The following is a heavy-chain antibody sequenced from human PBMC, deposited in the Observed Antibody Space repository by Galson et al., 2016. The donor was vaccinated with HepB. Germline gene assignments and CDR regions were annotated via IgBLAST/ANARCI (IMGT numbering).Heavy chain of an antibody. V-gene: IGHV4-34*01. Sequence: ETLSLTCAAYGGSFSAYCWNWIRQSPGKGLEWIGEVNHGGSTNYNPSLKSRVTISVDTSKNQFSLKLSSVTAADTAVYYCARGPIVGATKYYAMDVWGQGTTVTVSS. J-gene: IGHJ6*02. D-gene: IGHD1-26*01. CDR3: ARGPIVGATKYYAMDV. CDR1: GGSFSAYC. CDR2: VNHGGST.